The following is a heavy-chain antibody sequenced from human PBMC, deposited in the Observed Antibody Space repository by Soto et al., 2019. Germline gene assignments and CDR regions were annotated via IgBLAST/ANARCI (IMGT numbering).Heavy chain of an antibody. V-gene: IGHV5-51*01. CDR3: ARQWNFDY. J-gene: IGHJ4*02. CDR2: INPIDSDT. CDR1: GYIFTTYW. Sequence: GSLKISCKASGYIFTTYWIAWVRQMPGQGLEWIGIINPIDSDTRYSPSFQGQVTISADKSISTTYLQWSSLKASDTAIYYCARQWNFDYWGQGTLVTVSS. D-gene: IGHD5-12*01.